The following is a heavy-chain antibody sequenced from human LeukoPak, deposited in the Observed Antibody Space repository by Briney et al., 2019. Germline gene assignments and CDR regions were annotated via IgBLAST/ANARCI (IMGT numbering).Heavy chain of an antibody. V-gene: IGHV4-34*01. D-gene: IGHD2-15*01. CDR2: INHSGST. Sequence: GSLRLSCAASGFTFSSYSMNWVRQAPGKGLEWIGEINHSGSTNYNPSLKSRVTISVDTSKNQFSLKLSSVTAADTAVYYCARVVVVAKGAFDIWGQGTMVTVSS. CDR3: ARVVVVAKGAFDI. CDR1: GFTFSSYS. J-gene: IGHJ3*02.